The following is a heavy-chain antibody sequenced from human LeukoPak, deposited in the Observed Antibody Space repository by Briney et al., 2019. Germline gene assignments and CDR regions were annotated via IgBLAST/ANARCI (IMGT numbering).Heavy chain of an antibody. J-gene: IGHJ4*02. Sequence: SETLSLTCGVSGGSISSTNWWIWVRQPPGKGLEWIGEVHLDGRTNYNPSLESRLTMSVDLSENHISLKLTSVTAADTAVYYCAREGGFYRPLDYSGQGTLVTVSS. CDR1: GGSISSTNW. CDR3: AREGGFYRPLDY. V-gene: IGHV4-4*02. D-gene: IGHD3-3*01. CDR2: VHLDGRT.